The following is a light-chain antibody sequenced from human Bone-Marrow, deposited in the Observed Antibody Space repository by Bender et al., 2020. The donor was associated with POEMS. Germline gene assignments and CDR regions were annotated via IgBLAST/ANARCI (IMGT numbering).Light chain of an antibody. CDR2: QDT. J-gene: IGLJ2*01. CDR1: DLGDKY. CDR3: QAWDTYSVI. Sequence: SYELTQPPSVSVSPGQTASIPCSGDDLGDKYVAWYQQKPGQSPVLVIYQDTKRPSGIPERFSGSNSGNTATLTISGTQAMDEADYYCQAWDTYSVIFGGGTKLTVL. V-gene: IGLV3-1*01.